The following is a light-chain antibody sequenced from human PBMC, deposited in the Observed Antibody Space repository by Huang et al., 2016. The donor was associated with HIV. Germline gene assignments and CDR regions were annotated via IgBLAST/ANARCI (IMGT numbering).Light chain of an antibody. V-gene: IGKV3-11*01. CDR1: QSVGTY. CDR2: DAS. Sequence: EIVLTQSPATLSLSPGERATLSCRASQSVGTYLAWHQQKPGQAPRLLIYDASNRATCIPARFSGSGSGTDFTLTISSLEPEDFAVYYCQQRSNWPPVLTFGGGTRVEIK. CDR3: QQRSNWPPVLT. J-gene: IGKJ4*01.